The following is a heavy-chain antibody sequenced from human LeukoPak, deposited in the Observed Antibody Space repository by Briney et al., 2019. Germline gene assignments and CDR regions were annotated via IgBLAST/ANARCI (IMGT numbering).Heavy chain of an antibody. V-gene: IGHV3-11*06. D-gene: IGHD3-3*01. CDR2: ISSSSSYT. CDR1: GFTFSDYY. J-gene: IGHJ4*02. Sequence: GGSLRLSCAASGFTFSDYYMSWIRQAPGKGLEWVSYISSSSSYTNYADSVKGRFTISRDNAKNSLYLQMNSLRAEDTAVYYCAKDGAADDFWSGYYVDYWGQGTLVTVSS. CDR3: AKDGAADDFWSGYYVDY.